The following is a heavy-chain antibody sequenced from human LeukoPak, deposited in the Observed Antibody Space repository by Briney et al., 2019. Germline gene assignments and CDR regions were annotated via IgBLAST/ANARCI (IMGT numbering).Heavy chain of an antibody. CDR1: GFTFSSYS. V-gene: IGHV3-21*01. J-gene: IGHJ4*02. D-gene: IGHD2-2*01. CDR3: ARDGTRYCSSTSCYEGGFFDY. CDR2: ISSSSSYI. Sequence: GGSLRLSCAASGFTFSSYSMNWVRQAPGKGLEWVSSISSSSSYIYYADSVKGRFTISRDNAKNSLYLQMNSLRAEDTAVYYCARDGTRYCSSTSCYEGGFFDYWGQGTLVTVSS.